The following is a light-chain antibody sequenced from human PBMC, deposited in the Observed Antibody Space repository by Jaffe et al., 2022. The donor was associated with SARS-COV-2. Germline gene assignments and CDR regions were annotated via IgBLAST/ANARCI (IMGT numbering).Light chain of an antibody. J-gene: IGLJ3*02. V-gene: IGLV1-44*01. Sequence: QSVLTQPPSASGTPGQRVTISCSGISSEIGSNTVSWYQQLPGTAPKLLIYINNQRPSGVPDRFAGSKSGTSASLAISGLQSGDEADYYCAAWDDSVTGWVFGGGTKLTVL. CDR2: INN. CDR3: AAWDDSVTGWV. CDR1: SSEIGSNT.